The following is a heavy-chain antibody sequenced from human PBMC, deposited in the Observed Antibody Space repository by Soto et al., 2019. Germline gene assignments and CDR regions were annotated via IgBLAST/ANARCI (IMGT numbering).Heavy chain of an antibody. CDR3: ARDLSSGAYYFDY. Sequence: ASVKVSCKASGYTFTSYAMHWVRQAPGQRLEWMGWINAGNGNTKYSQKFQGRVTITRDTSASTAYMELSSLRSEDTAVYYCARDLSSGAYYFDYWGQGTLVTVSS. D-gene: IGHD6-19*01. CDR2: INAGNGNT. CDR1: GYTFTSYA. V-gene: IGHV1-3*01. J-gene: IGHJ4*02.